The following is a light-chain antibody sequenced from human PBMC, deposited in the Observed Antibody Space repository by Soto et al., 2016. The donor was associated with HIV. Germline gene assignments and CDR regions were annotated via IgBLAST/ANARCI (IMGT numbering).Light chain of an antibody. Sequence: DIVMTQTPLSSPVTLGQPASISCRSSQSLVDSDGNTYLSWLQQRPGQPPRLLIYKISNRLSGVPDRFSGSGAGTDFTLKISRVEAEDVGVYYCMQALQTSRTFGQGTKLEIK. CDR2: KIS. J-gene: IGKJ2*01. V-gene: IGKV2-24*01. CDR1: QSLVDSDGNTY. CDR3: MQALQTSRT.